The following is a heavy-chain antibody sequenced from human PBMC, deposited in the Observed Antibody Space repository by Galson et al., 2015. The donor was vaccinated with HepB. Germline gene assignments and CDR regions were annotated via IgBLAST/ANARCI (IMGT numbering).Heavy chain of an antibody. D-gene: IGHD2-15*01. CDR1: GGTFSSYT. CDR2: IIPILGIA. V-gene: IGHV1-69*04. Sequence: QSGAEVKKPGESLRISCKASGGTFSSYTISWVRQAPGQGLEWMGRIIPILGIANYAQKFQGRVTITADKSTSTAYMELSSLRSEDTAVYYCAREARYCSGGSCYYYYGMDVWGQGTAVTVSS. J-gene: IGHJ6*02. CDR3: AREARYCSGGSCYYYYGMDV.